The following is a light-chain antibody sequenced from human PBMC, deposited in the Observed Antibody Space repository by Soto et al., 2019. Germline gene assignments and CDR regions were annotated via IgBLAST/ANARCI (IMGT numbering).Light chain of an antibody. CDR1: QSVSSY. J-gene: IGKJ4*01. Sequence: EIVLTQSPATLSLSPGERATLSCRASQSVSSYLAWYQQKPGQAPRLLIYDASNRATGIPARFSGSGSGTDFTLTISSLEPEDFAVYYCQQRSNCPLTFGGGTKVELQ. CDR2: DAS. V-gene: IGKV3-11*01. CDR3: QQRSNCPLT.